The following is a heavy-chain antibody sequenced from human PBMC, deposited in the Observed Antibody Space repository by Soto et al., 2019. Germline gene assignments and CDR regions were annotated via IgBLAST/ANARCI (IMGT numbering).Heavy chain of an antibody. V-gene: IGHV4-39*01. CDR2: IYYSGST. Sequence: PSETLSLTCTVSGGSISSSSYYWGWIRQPPGKGLEWIGRIYYSGSTYYNPSLKRRVTISVDTSKNQFSLKLSSVTAADTAVYYCARGQLWLRTYDYWGQGTLVTVSS. J-gene: IGHJ4*02. D-gene: IGHD5-18*01. CDR3: ARGQLWLRTYDY. CDR1: GGSISSSSYY.